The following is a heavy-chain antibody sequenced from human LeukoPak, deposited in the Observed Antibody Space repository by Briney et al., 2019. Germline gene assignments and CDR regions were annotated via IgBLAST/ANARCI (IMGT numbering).Heavy chain of an antibody. D-gene: IGHD2-15*01. J-gene: IGHJ4*02. CDR1: GYTFTGYY. CDR2: MNPNSGGT. V-gene: IGHV1-2*06. Sequence: ASVKVSCKASGYTFTGYYMHWVRQAPGQGLEWMGRMNPNSGGTNYAQKFQGRVTMTRDTSISTAYMELSRLRSDDTAVYYCARGGCSGGSCYLYYFDYWGQGTLVTVSS. CDR3: ARGGCSGGSCYLYYFDY.